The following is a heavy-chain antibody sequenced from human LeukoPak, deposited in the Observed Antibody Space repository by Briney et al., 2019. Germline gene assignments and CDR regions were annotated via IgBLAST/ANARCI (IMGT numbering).Heavy chain of an antibody. CDR1: GGSVNGYY. J-gene: IGHJ4*02. Sequence: SETLSLTCTVSGGSVNGYYWNWIRQAPGKGPEWIGFIHYSGLTVYSPSLQSRVSMSVDTSRNQFSLDLSSVTAADTALYYCARDPPEDEWNSLDSWGQGILVTVSS. V-gene: IGHV4-59*02. D-gene: IGHD1-7*01. CDR3: ARDPPEDEWNSLDS. CDR2: IHYSGLT.